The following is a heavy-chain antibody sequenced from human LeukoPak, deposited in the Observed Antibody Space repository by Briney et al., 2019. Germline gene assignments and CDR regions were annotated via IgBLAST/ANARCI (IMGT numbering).Heavy chain of an antibody. CDR2: ISYDGSNK. CDR1: GFTFSGYA. D-gene: IGHD1-26*01. V-gene: IGHV3-30-3*01. J-gene: IGHJ3*02. CDR3: ARVGGQWELPDAFDI. Sequence: GGSLRLSCAASGFTFSGYAMYWVRQAPGKGLEWVAVISYDGSNKYYADSVKGRFTISRDNSKNTLYLQMNSLRAEDTAVYYCARVGGQWELPDAFDIWGQGTMVTVSS.